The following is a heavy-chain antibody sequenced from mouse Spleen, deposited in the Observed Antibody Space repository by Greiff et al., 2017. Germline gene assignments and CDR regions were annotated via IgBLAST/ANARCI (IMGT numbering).Heavy chain of an antibody. CDR1: GYTFTSYW. CDR3: TRSAYYGNYGGPFAY. J-gene: IGHJ3*01. D-gene: IGHD2-10*01. V-gene: IGHV1-62-3*01. CDR2: IDPNSGGT. Sequence: QVQLQQSGAELVKPGASVKLSCKASGYTFTSYWMHWVKQRPGRGLEWIGRIDPNSGGTKYNEKFKSKATLTVDKPSSTAYMQLSSLTSEDSAVYYCTRSAYYGNYGGPFAYWGQGTLVAVSA.